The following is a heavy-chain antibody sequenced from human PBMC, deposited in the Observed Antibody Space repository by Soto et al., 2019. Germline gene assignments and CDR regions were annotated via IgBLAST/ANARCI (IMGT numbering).Heavy chain of an antibody. V-gene: IGHV3-23*01. Sequence: EEQLLESGGGLVRPGGSLRLSCAAYAFTFRSYAMSWVRQAPGKGLEWVSAITASADTTYYADSVKGRFTISRDNSKNTLYLRMNSLRAEDTAVYYCAKVRPLRDCTSTSCLGAFDIWGQGTIVTVS. D-gene: IGHD2-2*01. CDR2: ITASADTT. CDR3: AKVRPLRDCTSTSCLGAFDI. CDR1: AFTFRSYA. J-gene: IGHJ3*02.